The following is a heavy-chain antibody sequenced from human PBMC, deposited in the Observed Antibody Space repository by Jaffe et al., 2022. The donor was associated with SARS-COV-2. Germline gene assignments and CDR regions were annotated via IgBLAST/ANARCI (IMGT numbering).Heavy chain of an antibody. CDR3: AQSGFVVVPAATYDHYYYYGMDV. J-gene: IGHJ6*02. V-gene: IGHV4-30-4*01. CDR1: GGSISSGDYY. D-gene: IGHD2-2*01. Sequence: QVQLQESGPGLVKPSQTLSLTCTVSGGSISSGDYYWSWIRQPPGKGLEWIGYIYYSGSTYYNPSLKSRVTISVDTSKNQFSLKLSSVTAADTAVYYCAQSGFVVVPAATYDHYYYYGMDVWGQGTTVTVSS. CDR2: IYYSGST.